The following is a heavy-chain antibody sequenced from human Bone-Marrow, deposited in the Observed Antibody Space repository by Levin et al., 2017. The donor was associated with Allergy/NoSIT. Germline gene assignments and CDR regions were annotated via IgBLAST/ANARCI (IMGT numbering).Heavy chain of an antibody. V-gene: IGHV2-5*01. CDR3: AHRFCSSLVWASNWFDP. CDR2: IYWNDDK. D-gene: IGHD3-16*01. Sequence: ESGPTLVKPTQTLTLTCTFSGFSLSTSGVGVGWIRQPPGKALEWLALIYWNDDKRYSPSLKSRLTITKDTSKNQVVLTMTNMDPVDTATYYCAHRFCSSLVWASNWFDPWGQGTLVTVSS. J-gene: IGHJ5*02. CDR1: GFSLSTSGVG.